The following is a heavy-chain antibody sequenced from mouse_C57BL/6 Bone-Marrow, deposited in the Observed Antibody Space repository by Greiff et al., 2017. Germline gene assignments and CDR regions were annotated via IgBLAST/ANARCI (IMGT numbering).Heavy chain of an antibody. J-gene: IGHJ4*01. Sequence: QVQLQQSGPELVKPGASVKISCKASGYAFSSSWMNWVKQRPGKGLEWIGRIYPGDGDTNYNGKFKGKATLTADKSSSTAYMQLGSLTSEDSTVSFCAIGYYYGSSYPQAMDYWGQGTSVTVSS. CDR2: IYPGDGDT. D-gene: IGHD1-1*01. CDR1: GYAFSSSW. CDR3: AIGYYYGSSYPQAMDY. V-gene: IGHV1-82*01.